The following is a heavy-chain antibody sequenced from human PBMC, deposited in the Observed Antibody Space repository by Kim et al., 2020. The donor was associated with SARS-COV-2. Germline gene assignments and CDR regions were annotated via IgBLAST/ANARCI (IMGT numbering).Heavy chain of an antibody. J-gene: IGHJ4*02. CDR2: ISSRNSAI. Sequence: GGSLRLSCAASGFTFSRCSMSWVRQAPEKGLEWVSYISSRNSAIFYADSVKGRFTISRDNAKNSVYLQMNSLRDEDTAVYYCARDPYYYDSSGYYGSKYYFDYWGQGTLVTVSS. CDR1: GFTFSRCS. V-gene: IGHV3-48*02. CDR3: ARDPYYYDSSGYYGSKYYFDY. D-gene: IGHD3-22*01.